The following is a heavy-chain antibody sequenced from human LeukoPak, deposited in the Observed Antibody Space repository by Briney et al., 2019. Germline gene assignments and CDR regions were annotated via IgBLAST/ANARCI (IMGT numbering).Heavy chain of an antibody. V-gene: IGHV3-7*01. D-gene: IGHD3-3*01. CDR2: IKQDGSEK. CDR3: ARDATVYYDFWSGYTTN. J-gene: IGHJ4*02. Sequence: PGGSLRLSCAASGFTFSSYWMSWVRQAPGKGLGWVANIKQDGSEKYYVDSVKGRFTISRDKAKNSLYLQMNSLRAEDTAVYYCARDATVYYDFWSGYTTNWGQGTLVTVSS. CDR1: GFTFSSYW.